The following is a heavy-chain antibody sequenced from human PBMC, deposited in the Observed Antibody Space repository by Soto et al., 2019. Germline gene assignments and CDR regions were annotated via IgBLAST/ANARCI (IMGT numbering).Heavy chain of an antibody. CDR1: GYSFTNYW. D-gene: IGHD2-21*01. J-gene: IGHJ4*02. CDR3: ARRDWDY. V-gene: IGHV5-51*01. CDR2: TYPRDSDT. Sequence: GESLKISCKASGYSFTNYWIGWVRQMPGKGLEWMGITYPRDSDTRYSPSFQGQVTISVDKSISTAYLQWSSLEASDTAIDYCARRDWDYWGQGTLVTVSS.